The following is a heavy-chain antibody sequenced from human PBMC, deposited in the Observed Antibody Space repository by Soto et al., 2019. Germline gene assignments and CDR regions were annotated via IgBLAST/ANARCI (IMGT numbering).Heavy chain of an antibody. V-gene: IGHV6-1*01. Sequence: PAQTLSLTCAISGDSVSSNSAAWNWIRQSPSRGLEWLGRTYYRSKWYNDYAVSVKSRITINPDTSKNQFSRQLNSVTPEDTAVYYGARAPRGLAAAATSRLLGRYYFDYWGQGTLVTVSA. CDR2: TYYRSKWYN. D-gene: IGHD6-13*01. CDR3: ARAPRGLAAAATSRLLGRYYFDY. J-gene: IGHJ4*02. CDR1: GDSVSSNSAA.